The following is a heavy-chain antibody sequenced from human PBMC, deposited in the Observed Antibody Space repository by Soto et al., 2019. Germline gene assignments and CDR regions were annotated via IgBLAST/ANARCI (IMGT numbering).Heavy chain of an antibody. CDR1: GYKFSDYY. Sequence: QVLLVQSGAEMKKPGASVKVSCKASGYKFSDYYIHWVRQAPGQGLEWMGWVNPKRGDAIYAQKFQGWVTMTRDAAISQAYLELNRLSSDDTATYYCARDPGIPGRFWYFDLWGRGTLITVSS. CDR2: VNPKRGDA. D-gene: IGHD3-3*01. CDR3: ARDPGIPGRFWYFDL. J-gene: IGHJ2*01. V-gene: IGHV1-2*04.